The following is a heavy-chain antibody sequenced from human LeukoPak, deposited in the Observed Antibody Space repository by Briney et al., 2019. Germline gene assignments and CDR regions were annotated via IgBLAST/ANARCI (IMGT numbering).Heavy chain of an antibody. J-gene: IGHJ4*02. CDR2: IYYSGST. CDR1: GGSISSYY. V-gene: IGHV4-59*08. Sequence: SETLSLTCTVSGGSISSYYWSWIRQPPGKGLEWIGYIYYSGSTNYNPSLKSRVTISVDTSKNQFSLKLSSVTAADTAVYYCARQRGNSNYDLFDYWGRGTLVTVSS. D-gene: IGHD4-11*01. CDR3: ARQRGNSNYDLFDY.